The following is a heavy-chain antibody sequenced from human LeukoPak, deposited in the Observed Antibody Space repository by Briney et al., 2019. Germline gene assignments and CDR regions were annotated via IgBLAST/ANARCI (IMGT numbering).Heavy chain of an antibody. D-gene: IGHD2-2*01. V-gene: IGHV4-59*01. CDR1: GGSISSYY. CDR2: IYYSGST. CDR3: ARGWEWGPAAIAYSDY. Sequence: SETLSLTCTVSGGSISSYYWSWIRQPPGKGLEWIGYIYYSGSTNYNPSLKSRVTISVDTSKNQFSLKLSSVTAADTAVYYCARGWEWGPAAIAYSDYWGQGTLVTVSS. J-gene: IGHJ4*02.